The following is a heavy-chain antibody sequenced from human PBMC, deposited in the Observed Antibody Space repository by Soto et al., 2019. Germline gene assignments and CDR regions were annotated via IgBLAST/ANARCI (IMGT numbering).Heavy chain of an antibody. CDR1: GFTFSSYG. J-gene: IGHJ4*02. CDR3: AKDRISGYGPFDY. V-gene: IGHV3-30*18. CDR2: ISYDGSNK. D-gene: IGHD5-12*01. Sequence: PGGSLILSCAASGFTFSSYGMHWVRQAPGKGLEWVAVISYDGSNKYYADSVKGRFTISRDNSKNTLYLQMNSLRAEDTAVYYCAKDRISGYGPFDYWGQGTLVTVSS.